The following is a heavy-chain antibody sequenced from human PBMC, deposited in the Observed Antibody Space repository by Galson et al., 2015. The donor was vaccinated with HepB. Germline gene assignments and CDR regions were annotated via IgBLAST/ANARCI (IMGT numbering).Heavy chain of an antibody. CDR3: ARMVLGIKADGMDV. Sequence: QSGAEVKKPGESLKISCKGSGYNFIDYWIAWVRQMPGKGLEWMGIIHPTDSDTRYSPSFQGQVTISVDKSISTAYMQWSSLKASDTAMYYCARMVLGIKADGMDVWGQGTTVTVSS. V-gene: IGHV5-51*01. D-gene: IGHD3-16*01. CDR2: IHPTDSDT. CDR1: GYNFIDYW. J-gene: IGHJ6*02.